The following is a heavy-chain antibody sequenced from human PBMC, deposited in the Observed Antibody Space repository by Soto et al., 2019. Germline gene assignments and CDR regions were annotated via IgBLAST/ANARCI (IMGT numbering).Heavy chain of an antibody. J-gene: IGHJ4*02. CDR2: ISAYNGNT. Sequence: ASVKVSCKASGYTFTSYGISWVRQAPGQGLEWMGWISAYNGNTNYAQKLQGRVTMTTDTSRSTAYMELRSLRSDATAVYYCARDASRLGELSLILDYWAQGTMVTVSS. CDR1: GYTFTSYG. V-gene: IGHV1-18*01. D-gene: IGHD3-16*02. CDR3: ARDASRLGELSLILDY.